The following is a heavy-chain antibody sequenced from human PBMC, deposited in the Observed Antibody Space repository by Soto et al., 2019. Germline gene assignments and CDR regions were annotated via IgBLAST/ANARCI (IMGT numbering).Heavy chain of an antibody. D-gene: IGHD6-19*01. CDR1: GLTFNNYA. Sequence: GGSLRLSCAASGLTFNNYAMSWVRQAPGKALEWVSSIGGRGETTYYADSVEGRFTISRDNAKNSVYLQMNNLRDEDTAVYYYARSVEGHFDYWGQGTVVTVSS. CDR3: ARSVEGHFDY. J-gene: IGHJ4*02. V-gene: IGHV3-23*01. CDR2: IGGRGETT.